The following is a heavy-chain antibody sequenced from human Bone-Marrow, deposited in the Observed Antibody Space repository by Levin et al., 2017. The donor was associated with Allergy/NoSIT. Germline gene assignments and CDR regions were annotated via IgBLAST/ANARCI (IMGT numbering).Heavy chain of an antibody. CDR2: IWCDGSNI. D-gene: IGHD3-10*01. CDR1: GFTFSSYG. J-gene: IGHJ6*03. CDR3: ARGGSGSYYNSLSSYNYYMDV. Sequence: GGSLRLSCAASGFTFSSYGMHWVRQAPGKGLEWVAVIWCDGSNIYYADSVKGRFTISRDNAKNTLYLQMNSLRAEDTAVYYCARGGSGSYYNSLSSYNYYMDVWGKGTTVTVSS. V-gene: IGHV3-33*01.